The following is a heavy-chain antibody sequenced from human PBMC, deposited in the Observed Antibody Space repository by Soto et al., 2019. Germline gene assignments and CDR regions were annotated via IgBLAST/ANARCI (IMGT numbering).Heavy chain of an antibody. V-gene: IGHV1-8*02. J-gene: IGHJ4*02. CDR2: MNPNSGDT. Sequence: QVQLVQSGAEVKRPGASVKVSCKASGYTFTNFDLNWVRQAPGQGLEWMGWMNPNSGDTGYAHKFQGIVTMNRDNSINTAYMELSSLKSEDTALYFCARPGATFCGGDCYSDYWGQGTLVIVSS. D-gene: IGHD2-21*02. CDR3: ARPGATFCGGDCYSDY. CDR1: GYTFTNFD.